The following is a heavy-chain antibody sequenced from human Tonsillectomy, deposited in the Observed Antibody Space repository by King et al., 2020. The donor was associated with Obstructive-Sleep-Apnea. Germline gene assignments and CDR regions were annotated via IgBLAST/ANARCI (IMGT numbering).Heavy chain of an antibody. Sequence: QVQLQESGPGLVKPSETLSLTCTVSGGSISSYYWSWIRQPPGKGLEWIGYIYYSGSTNYNPSLKSRVTISVDTSKNQFSLKLSSVTAADTAVYYCARLGGVGYYDILTGYDFDYWGQGTLVTVSS. J-gene: IGHJ4*02. CDR1: GGSISSYY. D-gene: IGHD3-9*01. CDR3: ARLGGVGYYDILTGYDFDY. CDR2: IYYSGST. V-gene: IGHV4-59*08.